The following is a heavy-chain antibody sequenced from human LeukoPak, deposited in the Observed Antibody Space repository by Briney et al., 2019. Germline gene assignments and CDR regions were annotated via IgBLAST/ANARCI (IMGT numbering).Heavy chain of an antibody. Sequence: ASVKVSCKASGYTFTGYYIHWLRQAPGQGLEWMGWINPNGGGTKYAQKFQGRVTVTGDTSINTAYLELSRLKSDDTAVYFCASDPYYTNSFDYWGQGTLVTVSS. CDR1: GYTFTGYY. J-gene: IGHJ4*02. CDR3: ASDPYYTNSFDY. V-gene: IGHV1-2*02. CDR2: INPNGGGT. D-gene: IGHD1-26*01.